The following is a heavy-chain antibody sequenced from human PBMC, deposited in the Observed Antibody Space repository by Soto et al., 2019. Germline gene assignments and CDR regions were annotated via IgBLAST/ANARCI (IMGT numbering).Heavy chain of an antibody. D-gene: IGHD6-19*01. CDR3: ARSGYSSGWYHWYFDF. Sequence: ASVKVSCKASGYTFSNYGIHWVRQAPGQRLEWMGWINAGNGNTKYSEKFQGRVTITRDTSASTAYVELSSLRSEDTAVYYCARSGYSSGWYHWYFDFWGRGTLVTVSS. V-gene: IGHV1-3*01. J-gene: IGHJ2*01. CDR1: GYTFSNYG. CDR2: INAGNGNT.